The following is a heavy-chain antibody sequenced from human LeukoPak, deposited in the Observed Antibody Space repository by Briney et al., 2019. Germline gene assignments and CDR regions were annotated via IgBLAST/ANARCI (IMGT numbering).Heavy chain of an antibody. Sequence: ASVKVSCKASGYTFTSYGISWVRQAPGQGLEWMGWMNPNSGNTGYAQKFQGRVTMTRSTSITTAYMELSSLRSEDTAVYYCARVGLLTMVTEDAFDIWGQGTMVTVSS. J-gene: IGHJ3*02. V-gene: IGHV1-8*02. CDR3: ARVGLLTMVTEDAFDI. CDR1: GYTFTSYG. D-gene: IGHD4/OR15-4a*01. CDR2: MNPNSGNT.